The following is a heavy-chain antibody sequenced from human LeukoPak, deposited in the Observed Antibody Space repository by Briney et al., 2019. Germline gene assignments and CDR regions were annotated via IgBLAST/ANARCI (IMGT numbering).Heavy chain of an antibody. D-gene: IGHD2-21*01. Sequence: SETLSLTCTVSGGSITSYYWSWIRQPPGKGLEWIGYIDYSGSTNYNPSLKSRVTISIDTSKNQFSLKLNSVTAADTAVYYCARLNGGGWGQGTLVTVSS. CDR2: IDYSGST. CDR3: ARLNGGG. J-gene: IGHJ4*02. CDR1: GGSITSYY. V-gene: IGHV4-59*08.